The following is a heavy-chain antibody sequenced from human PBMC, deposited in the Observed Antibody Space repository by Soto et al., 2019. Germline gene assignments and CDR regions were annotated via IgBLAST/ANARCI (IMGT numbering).Heavy chain of an antibody. CDR2: ISSSSSTI. CDR3: ARDFGGGSSY. J-gene: IGHJ4*02. D-gene: IGHD2-15*01. Sequence: GGSLRLSCAASGFTFSSYSMNWVRQAPGKGPEWVSYISSSSSTIYYADSVKGRFTISRDNAKNSLYLQMNSLRAEDTAVYYCARDFGGGSSYWGQGTLVTVSS. CDR1: GFTFSSYS. V-gene: IGHV3-48*01.